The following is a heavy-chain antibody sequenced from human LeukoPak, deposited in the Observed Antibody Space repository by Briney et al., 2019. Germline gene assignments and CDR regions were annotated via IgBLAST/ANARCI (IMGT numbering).Heavy chain of an antibody. V-gene: IGHV3-64*04. CDR1: GFTFTNAW. Sequence: GGSLRLSCAASGFTFTNAWMNWVRQAPGKGPEYVSTISGSGNGGSIYYADSVKGKFTISRDDSKNTLYLRMNSLRAEDTAVYYCARGEDIVVVPAASPTCMDVWGQGTTVTVSS. J-gene: IGHJ6*02. D-gene: IGHD2-2*01. CDR3: ARGEDIVVVPAASPTCMDV. CDR2: ISGSGNGGSI.